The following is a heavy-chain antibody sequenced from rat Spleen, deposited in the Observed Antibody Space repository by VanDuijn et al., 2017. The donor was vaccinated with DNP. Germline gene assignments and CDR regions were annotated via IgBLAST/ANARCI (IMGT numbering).Heavy chain of an antibody. Sequence: EVQLVESGGGVVQPGKSLKLSCAASGFSFSDSAMAWVRQSPKMGLEWVATIIYDGSHTFYRDSVQGRFIISRDNTKSTLYLQMDSLRSEDTATYYCATDGTTEGIVDYFDYWGQGVMVTVSS. J-gene: IGHJ2*01. V-gene: IGHV5S10*01. CDR2: IIYDGSHT. CDR1: GFSFSDSA. D-gene: IGHD1-11*01. CDR3: ATDGTTEGIVDYFDY.